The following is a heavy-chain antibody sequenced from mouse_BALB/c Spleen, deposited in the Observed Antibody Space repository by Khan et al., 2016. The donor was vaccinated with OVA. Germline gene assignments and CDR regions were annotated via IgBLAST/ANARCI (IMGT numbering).Heavy chain of an antibody. CDR1: GYTCTNYV. CDR3: AREASSGGVSFHY. J-gene: IGHJ3*01. D-gene: IGHD6-2*01. CDR2: INLDNAGT. V-gene: IGHV1S136*01. Sequence: VQLQQSGPELVEPGASVKMSCKASGYTCTNYVRHWVKQKPGQGHEWIGYINLDNAGTWYNEKFKGKVILSSDRSFTTAYMELISLTPQASTVYYRAREASSGGVSFHYRSQGTWIPVSA.